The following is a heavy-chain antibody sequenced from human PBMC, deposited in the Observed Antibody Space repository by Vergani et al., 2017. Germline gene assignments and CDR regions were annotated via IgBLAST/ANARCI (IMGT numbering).Heavy chain of an antibody. CDR1: GFSIDNGYY. D-gene: IGHD2-15*01. CDR2: IYRTGRT. Sequence: QVQLQESGPGLVKPSETLSLTCAVSGFSIDNGYYWDWIRQPPGKGLEWIGSIYRTGRTHFNPSLKRRVTISVDTSNNHFSLRLNSLTAADTAVYYCTRHWAVVAANNWFCPWGQGTLVTVSS. V-gene: IGHV4-38-2*01. CDR3: TRHWAVVAANNWFCP. J-gene: IGHJ5*02.